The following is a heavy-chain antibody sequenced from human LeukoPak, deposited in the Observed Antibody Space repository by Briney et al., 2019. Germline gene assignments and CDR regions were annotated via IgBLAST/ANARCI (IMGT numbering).Heavy chain of an antibody. CDR3: AKDGYSNSRYDWFDP. CDR2: ISSGGGT. J-gene: IGHJ5*02. V-gene: IGHV3-23*01. Sequence: GGSLRLSCAASGFTFSSYAMGWVRQAPGKGLEWVSGISSGGGTYYADSVKGRFTIPRDNSKNTLYLQMNNLRAEDTAVYYCAKDGYSNSRYDWFDPWGQGTLVTVSS. CDR1: GFTFSSYA. D-gene: IGHD6-13*01.